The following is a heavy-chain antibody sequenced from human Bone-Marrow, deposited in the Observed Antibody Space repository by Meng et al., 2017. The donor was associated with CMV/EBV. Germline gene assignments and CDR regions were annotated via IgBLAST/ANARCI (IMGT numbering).Heavy chain of an antibody. Sequence: KTSGGPFGTFGINWVRQAPGQGLEWMGGVIPLFSTSNYAQKFQDRLTITTDESTATAYMELRGLRSEDTAIYFCARSGVGSYRFFVYWGQGTLVTVSS. CDR3: ARSGVGSYRFFVY. D-gene: IGHD3-16*02. CDR2: VIPLFSTS. J-gene: IGHJ4*02. V-gene: IGHV1-69*05. CDR1: GGPFGTFG.